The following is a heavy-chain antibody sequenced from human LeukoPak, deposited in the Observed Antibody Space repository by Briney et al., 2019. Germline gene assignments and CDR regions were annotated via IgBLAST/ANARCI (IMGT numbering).Heavy chain of an antibody. CDR3: ARDSFVVVPAAIGYYYGMDV. CDR2: ISPNSGGT. CDR1: GYTFTGYY. Sequence: ASVKVSCKASGYTFTGYYMHWVRQAPGQGLEWMGWISPNSGGTNYAQKFQGRVTMTRDTSISTAYMELSRLRSDDTAVYYCARDSFVVVPAAIGYYYGMDVWGQGTTVTVSS. V-gene: IGHV1-2*02. J-gene: IGHJ6*02. D-gene: IGHD2-2*02.